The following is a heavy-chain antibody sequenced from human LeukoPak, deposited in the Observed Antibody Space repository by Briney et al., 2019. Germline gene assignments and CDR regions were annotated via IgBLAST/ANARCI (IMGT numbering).Heavy chain of an antibody. D-gene: IGHD1-14*01. CDR3: ASIRRTEEAFEY. V-gene: IGHV3-7*05. CDR2: TKQDGSEK. CDR1: GFTLSSYW. Sequence: GGSLRLSCAASGFTLSSYWMSWVRQAPGKGLEWVANTKQDGSEKYYVDSVKGRFTISRDNAKNSVYLQMNSLRAEDTAVYYCASIRRTEEAFEYWGQGTLVTVSS. J-gene: IGHJ4*02.